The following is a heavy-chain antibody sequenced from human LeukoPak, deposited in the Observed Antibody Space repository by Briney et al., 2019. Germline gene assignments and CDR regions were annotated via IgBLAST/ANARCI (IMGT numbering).Heavy chain of an antibody. CDR3: ARAGYLTGYSYGYAGPYYYGMDV. V-gene: IGHV4-34*01. D-gene: IGHD5-18*01. Sequence: SETLSLTCAVYGGSFSGYYWSWIRQPPGKGLEWIGEINHSGSTNYNPSLKSRVTISVDTSKNQFSLKLSSVTAADTAVYYCARAGYLTGYSYGYAGPYYYGMDVWGQGTTVTVSS. CDR2: INHSGST. CDR1: GGSFSGYY. J-gene: IGHJ6*02.